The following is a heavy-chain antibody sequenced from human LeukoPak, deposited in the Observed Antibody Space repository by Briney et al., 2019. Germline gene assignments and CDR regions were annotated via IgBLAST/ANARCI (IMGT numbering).Heavy chain of an antibody. CDR3: ARASYQPLRVLFGY. Sequence: GGSLRLSCAASGFTFSSYEMNWVRQAPGKGLEWVSYISSSGSTTYYADSVKGRFTISRDNAKNSLYLQMNSLRAEDTAVYYCARASYQPLRVLFGYWGQGTLVTVSS. D-gene: IGHD2-2*01. CDR1: GFTFSSYE. CDR2: ISSSGSTT. V-gene: IGHV3-48*03. J-gene: IGHJ4*02.